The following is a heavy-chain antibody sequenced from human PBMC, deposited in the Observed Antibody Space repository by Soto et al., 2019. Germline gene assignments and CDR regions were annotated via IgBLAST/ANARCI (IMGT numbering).Heavy chain of an antibody. CDR3: AGYGDYEGGDF. CDR2: IYYSGGT. Sequence: QVQLQESGPGLVKPSQTLSLTCTVSGGSISSGGYYWSWIRQHPGKGLEWLGHIYYSGGTYYNPSLERRVTISVDMSKSQFSRRLSSVAAAGTAVYYCAGYGDYEGGDFWGQGTTVTVSS. D-gene: IGHD4-17*01. CDR1: GGSISSGGYY. J-gene: IGHJ3*01. V-gene: IGHV4-31*03.